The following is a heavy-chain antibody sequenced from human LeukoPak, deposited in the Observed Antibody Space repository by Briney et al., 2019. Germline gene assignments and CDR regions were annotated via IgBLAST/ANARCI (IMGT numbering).Heavy chain of an antibody. CDR1: GGSISSGGYY. CDR2: IYHSGST. CDR3: ARFMTQQLGWFDP. Sequence: PSETLSLTCTVSGGSISSGGYYWSWIRQPPGKGLEWIGYIYHSGSTYYNPSLKSRVTISVDTSKNQFSLKLSSVTAADTAVYYCARFMTQQLGWFDPWGQGTLVTVSS. J-gene: IGHJ5*02. D-gene: IGHD6-13*01. V-gene: IGHV4-30-2*02.